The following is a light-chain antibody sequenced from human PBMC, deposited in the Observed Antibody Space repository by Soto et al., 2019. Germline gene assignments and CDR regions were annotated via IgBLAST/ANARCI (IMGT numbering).Light chain of an antibody. CDR2: GAS. Sequence: EIVLTQSPGTLSLSPGERATLSCRASQSVSSNYFAWFQQSPGQAPRLLIYGASSRATGIPDKFSGSESGTDFTLTISRLEPEDLAVYYCQQYGSAPYTFGQGTKLEIK. CDR1: QSVSSNY. CDR3: QQYGSAPYT. V-gene: IGKV3-20*01. J-gene: IGKJ2*01.